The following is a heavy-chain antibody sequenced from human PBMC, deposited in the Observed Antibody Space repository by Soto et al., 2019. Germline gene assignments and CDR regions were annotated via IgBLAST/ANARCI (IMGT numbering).Heavy chain of an antibody. CDR1: GGTFSNYG. V-gene: IGHV1-69*12. CDR3: ARGGSDYEGSGYYQGHA. J-gene: IGHJ6*02. CDR2: IVPIFGA. Sequence: QVQLVQSGAEVKKPGSSVKVSCKSSGGTFSNYGFSWVRQAPGQGLECMGVIVPIFGAEHPQKFQGRVTITADESTNPVFRELRGLRSEDTAVYYGARGGSDYEGSGYYQGHAWGQGTTVTVSS. D-gene: IGHD3-22*01.